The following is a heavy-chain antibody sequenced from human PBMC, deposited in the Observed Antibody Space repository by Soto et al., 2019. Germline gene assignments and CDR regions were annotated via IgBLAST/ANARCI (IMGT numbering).Heavy chain of an antibody. J-gene: IGHJ6*02. Sequence: RRLSFAASGFTFSSYAMHWVRQAPGKGLEWVAVISYDGSNKYYADSVKGRFTISRDNSKNTLYLQMNSLRAEDTAVYYCARAVRSYYDSSGYWGGWEYYYGMDVWGQGTTVTVSS. D-gene: IGHD3-22*01. CDR2: ISYDGSNK. CDR3: ARAVRSYYDSSGYWGGWEYYYGMDV. CDR1: GFTFSSYA. V-gene: IGHV3-30-3*01.